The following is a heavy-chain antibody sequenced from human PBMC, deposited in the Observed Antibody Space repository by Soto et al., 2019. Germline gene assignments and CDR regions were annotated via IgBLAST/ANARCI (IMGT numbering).Heavy chain of an antibody. D-gene: IGHD6-13*01. Sequence: SVKVSCKASGGTFSSYTISWVRQAPGQGLEWMGRIIPILGIANYAQKFQGRVTVTADKSTSTAYMELSSLRSEDTAVYYCARDRGNYYYYMDVWGKGTTVTVSS. CDR1: GGTFSSYT. CDR2: IIPILGIA. V-gene: IGHV1-69*04. CDR3: ARDRGNYYYYMDV. J-gene: IGHJ6*03.